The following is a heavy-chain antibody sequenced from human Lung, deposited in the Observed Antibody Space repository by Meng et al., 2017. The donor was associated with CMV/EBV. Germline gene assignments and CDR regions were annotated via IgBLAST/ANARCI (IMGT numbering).Heavy chain of an antibody. CDR1: GATLSSYA. CDR3: ARTLGSYYDY. Sequence: SCKASGATLSSYALSWVRQAPGQGLEWMGDIIPILGIVNYAQKFRGRVTITADRATGTAYMELSSLRSEDTAVYYCARTLGSYYDYWGQGTLVTVSS. V-gene: IGHV1-69*10. D-gene: IGHD1-26*01. CDR2: IIPILGIV. J-gene: IGHJ4*02.